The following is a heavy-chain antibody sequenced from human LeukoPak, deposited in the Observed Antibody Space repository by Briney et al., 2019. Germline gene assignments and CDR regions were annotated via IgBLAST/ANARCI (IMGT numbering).Heavy chain of an antibody. CDR2: INPNSGAT. J-gene: IGHJ5*02. CDR1: GYTFTGFY. CDR3: ARGLVVVAASNWFDP. Sequence: ASVKVSCKASGYTFTGFYIHWVRQAPGQGLEWMGWINPNSGATHYAQKFQGGVTLTRDTSISTTYMELSRLRSDDTAVYYCARGLVVVAASNWFDPWGQGTLVTVSS. V-gene: IGHV1-2*02. D-gene: IGHD2-15*01.